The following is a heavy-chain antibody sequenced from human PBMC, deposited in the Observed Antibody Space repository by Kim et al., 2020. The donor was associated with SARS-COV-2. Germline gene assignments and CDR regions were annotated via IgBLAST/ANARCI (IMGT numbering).Heavy chain of an antibody. J-gene: IGHJ3*02. V-gene: IGHV1-46*01. CDR2: INPSGGST. D-gene: IGHD3-9*01. CDR3: ARGHVLRYFDWLPPYAFDI. CDR1: GYTFTSYY. Sequence: ASVKVSCKASGYTFTSYYMHWVRQAPGQGLEWMGIINPSGGSTSYAQKFQGRVTMTRDTSTSTVYMELSSLRSEDTAVYYCARGHVLRYFDWLPPYAFDIWGQGTMVTVSS.